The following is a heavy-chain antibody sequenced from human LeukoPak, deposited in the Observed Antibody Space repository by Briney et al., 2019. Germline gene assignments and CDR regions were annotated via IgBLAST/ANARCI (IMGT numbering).Heavy chain of an antibody. CDR1: GFTFSSYA. CDR3: ARGSGWDFDY. V-gene: IGHV3-23*01. J-gene: IGHJ4*02. Sequence: GGSLRLSCAASGFTFSSYAMSWVRQAPGKGLEWVSTITCSGGSTYYADSVKGRFTISRDNSKNTLYLQMNSLRAEDTAVYYCARGSGWDFDYWGQGTLVTVSS. D-gene: IGHD6-19*01. CDR2: ITCSGGST.